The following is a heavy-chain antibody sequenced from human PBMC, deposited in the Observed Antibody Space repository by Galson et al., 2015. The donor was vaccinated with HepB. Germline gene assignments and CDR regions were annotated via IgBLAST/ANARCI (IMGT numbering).Heavy chain of an antibody. V-gene: IGHV5-51*01. Sequence: QSGAEVKKPGESLKISCTGSGYSFTSYWIGWVRQMPGKGLEWMGIIYPGDSDTRYSPSFQGQVTISADKSISTAYLQWSSLKASDTAMYYCARVLTMIVVGDEYYFDYWVQGALVTVSS. CDR2: IYPGDSDT. CDR3: ARVLTMIVVGDEYYFDY. D-gene: IGHD3-22*01. CDR1: GYSFTSYW. J-gene: IGHJ4*02.